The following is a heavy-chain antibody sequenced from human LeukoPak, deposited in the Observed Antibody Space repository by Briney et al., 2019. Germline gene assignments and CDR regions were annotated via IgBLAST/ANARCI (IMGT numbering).Heavy chain of an antibody. Sequence: PGGSLRLSCAASGFTFSSYAMSWVRQAPGKGLEWVSAISGSGGSTYYADSVKGRFTISRDNSKNTLYLQMNSLRAEDTAVYYCAKYPPTAAGEGKGYYFDYWGQGTLVTVSS. CDR2: ISGSGGST. V-gene: IGHV3-23*01. CDR1: GFTFSSYA. CDR3: AKYPPTAAGEGKGYYFDY. J-gene: IGHJ4*02. D-gene: IGHD6-13*01.